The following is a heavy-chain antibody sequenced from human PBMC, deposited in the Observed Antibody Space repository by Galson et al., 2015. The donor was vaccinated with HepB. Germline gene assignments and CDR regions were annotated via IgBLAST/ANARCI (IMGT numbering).Heavy chain of an antibody. J-gene: IGHJ6*03. V-gene: IGHV3-7*03. CDR3: ARDLYRTSSGVYEYYYMDV. CDR1: GFTFSSHA. Sequence: SLRLSCAASGFTFSSHAMSWVRQAPGKGLEWVANIKQDGSEKYYVDSVKGRFTMSRDNAKNSLYLQMNSLRAEDTAVYYCARDLYRTSSGVYEYYYMDVWGKGTTVTVSS. CDR2: IKQDGSEK. D-gene: IGHD6-6*01.